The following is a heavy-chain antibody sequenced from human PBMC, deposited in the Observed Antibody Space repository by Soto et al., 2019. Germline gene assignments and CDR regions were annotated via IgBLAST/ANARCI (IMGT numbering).Heavy chain of an antibody. CDR3: TRGLWERERYGMDV. Sequence: SETLSLTCTVSGDSVSRGGSYWSWIRQPPGKGLEWIGYIYYSDSTNYNPSLESRVSISVDTSKNQFSLKLSSVTAADTAVYYCTRGLWERERYGMDVWGQGTTVTAS. V-gene: IGHV4-61*08. CDR1: GDSVSRGGSY. D-gene: IGHD3-16*01. CDR2: IYYSDST. J-gene: IGHJ6*01.